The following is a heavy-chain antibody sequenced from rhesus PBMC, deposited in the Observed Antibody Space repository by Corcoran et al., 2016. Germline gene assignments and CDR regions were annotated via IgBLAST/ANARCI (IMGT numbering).Heavy chain of an antibody. D-gene: IGHD5-12*01. J-gene: IGHJ4*01. CDR2: ISGNSART. Sequence: QVQLQESGPGLVKPSETLSLTCAVSGDSFSSHWWSWIRQTPGKGLEWIGEISGNSARTNSNPSLKSRGTISKDASTTQLSLELSSVTAADTAVYYCARSGSIDLHYYFDYWGQGVLVTVSS. CDR1: GDSFSSHW. V-gene: IGHV4-80*01. CDR3: ARSGSIDLHYYFDY.